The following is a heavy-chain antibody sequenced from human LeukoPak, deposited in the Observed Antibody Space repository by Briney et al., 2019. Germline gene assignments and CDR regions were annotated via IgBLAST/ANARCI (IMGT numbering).Heavy chain of an antibody. CDR1: GYTVTSYY. J-gene: IGHJ4*02. CDR3: ERDFRRKYYFDY. Sequence: ASVKVSCKASGYTVTSYYMHWVRHAPGQGLEWMGIINPSGGSTSSAQKFQGRVTMTRDTSTSTVYMELSSLRSADTGVYYCERDFRRKYYFDYWGQGTLVTVSS. CDR2: INPSGGST. V-gene: IGHV1-46*01.